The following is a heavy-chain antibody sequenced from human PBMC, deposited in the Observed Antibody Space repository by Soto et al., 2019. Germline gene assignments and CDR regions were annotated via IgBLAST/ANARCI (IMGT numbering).Heavy chain of an antibody. CDR1: GYIFTGYY. V-gene: IGHV1-2*04. CDR3: ATSRISIAVAGETEYYFDY. CDR2: INPNSGDT. Sequence: RASVKVSCKASGYIFTGYYMHWVRQAPGQGLEWMGWINPNSGDTNYTQKFQGWVTMTRDTSISTAYMELSRLRSDDTAAYYCATSRISIAVAGETEYYFDYWGQGTLVTVSS. D-gene: IGHD6-19*01. J-gene: IGHJ4*02.